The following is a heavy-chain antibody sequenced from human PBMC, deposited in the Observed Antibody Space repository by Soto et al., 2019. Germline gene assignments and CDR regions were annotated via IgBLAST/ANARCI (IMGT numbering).Heavy chain of an antibody. D-gene: IGHD3-22*01. J-gene: IGHJ4*02. Sequence: SVKVSCKASGGTFSSYAISWVRQAPGQGLEWMGGIIPIFGTANYAQKFQGRVTITADESTSTAYMELSSLRSEDTAVYYCASLTHYYDSSGYYYVGGDFDYWGQGTLVTVSS. CDR2: IIPIFGTA. CDR1: GGTFSSYA. CDR3: ASLTHYYDSSGYYYVGGDFDY. V-gene: IGHV1-69*13.